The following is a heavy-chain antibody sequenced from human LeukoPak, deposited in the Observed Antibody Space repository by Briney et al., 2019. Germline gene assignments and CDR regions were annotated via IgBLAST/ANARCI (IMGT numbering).Heavy chain of an antibody. CDR2: ISGCGGST. Sequence: SGGSVTLSCAASGFTFSSYAMSWVRQAPGKGLEWVSAISGCGGSTYYADSVKGRFTISRDNSKNTLYLQMNSLRAEDTAVYYCAKDVLLWFGELSYWGQGTLVSVSP. J-gene: IGHJ4*02. CDR3: AKDVLLWFGELSY. D-gene: IGHD3-10*01. V-gene: IGHV3-23*01. CDR1: GFTFSSYA.